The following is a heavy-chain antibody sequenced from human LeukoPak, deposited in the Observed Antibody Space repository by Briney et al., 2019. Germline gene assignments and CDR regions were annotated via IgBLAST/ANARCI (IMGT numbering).Heavy chain of an antibody. CDR2: IYTSGNT. Sequence: SETLSLTCSVSGGPISSYHWSWIPQPAGKGLEWIGRIYTSGNTNYNPSLKSRVAMSVDTAKNQFSLKLSCVVAADTAVYYCAREDLYYYYYMDVWGKGTTVTISS. CDR1: GGPISSYH. V-gene: IGHV4-4*07. J-gene: IGHJ6*03. CDR3: AREDLYYYYYMDV.